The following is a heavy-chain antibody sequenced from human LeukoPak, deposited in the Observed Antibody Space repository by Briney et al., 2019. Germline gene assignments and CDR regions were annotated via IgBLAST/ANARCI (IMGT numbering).Heavy chain of an antibody. J-gene: IGHJ4*02. CDR1: GFTFNSYG. Sequence: PGRSLRLSCAASGFTFNSYGMHWVRQAPGKGLEWVAVIWYDGSNKYYADSVKGRFTISRDNSKNTLYLQMNSLRAEDTAVYYCARDGQWLGSYFDYWGQGTLVTVSS. V-gene: IGHV3-33*01. D-gene: IGHD6-19*01. CDR2: IWYDGSNK. CDR3: ARDGQWLGSYFDY.